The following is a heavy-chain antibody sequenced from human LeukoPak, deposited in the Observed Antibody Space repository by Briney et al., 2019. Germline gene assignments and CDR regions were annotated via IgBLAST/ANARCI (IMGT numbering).Heavy chain of an antibody. V-gene: IGHV1-2*06. Sequence: ASVKVSCKASGYTFTGYYMHWVRQAPGQGLEWMGRINPNSGGTNYAQKFQGRVTMTRDTSISTAYMELSRLRSDDTAVYYCAREARLRAMNYYYYMDVWGKGTTVTVSS. D-gene: IGHD4-17*01. CDR2: INPNSGGT. J-gene: IGHJ6*03. CDR3: AREARLRAMNYYYYMDV. CDR1: GYTFTGYY.